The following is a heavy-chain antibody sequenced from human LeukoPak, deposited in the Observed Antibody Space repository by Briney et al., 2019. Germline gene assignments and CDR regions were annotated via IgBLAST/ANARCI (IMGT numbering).Heavy chain of an antibody. CDR3: ARRRNYYDSRGYYAFDI. V-gene: IGHV4-59*01. J-gene: IGHJ3*02. D-gene: IGHD3-22*01. Sequence: PSETLSLTCNVSGGSISSDYWTWIRQPPGKGREWIGNIYYSGSTNYNPSLKSRVTISVETSKNHFSLKLNSVTAADTAVYYCARRRNYYDSRGYYAFDIWGHGTMVTVSS. CDR2: IYYSGST. CDR1: GGSISSDY.